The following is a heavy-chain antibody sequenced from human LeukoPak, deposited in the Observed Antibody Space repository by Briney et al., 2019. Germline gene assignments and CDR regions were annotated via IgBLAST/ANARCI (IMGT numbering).Heavy chain of an antibody. CDR1: GYSISSGYY. CDR3: ARLSPPVDNSCLFDY. Sequence: SSETLSFTCVVSGYSISSGYYWGWIRQPPGKGLEWIGSMFHSGSTYYNPSLKSRVTLSLDTSKNQFSLKLKSVTAADTAVYYCARLSPPVDNSCLFDYWGQGTLVTVSS. V-gene: IGHV4-38-2*01. J-gene: IGHJ4*02. D-gene: IGHD3-22*01. CDR2: MFHSGST.